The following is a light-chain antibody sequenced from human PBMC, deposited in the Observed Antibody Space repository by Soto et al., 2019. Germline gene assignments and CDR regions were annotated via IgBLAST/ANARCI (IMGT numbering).Light chain of an antibody. CDR1: SSDVGGYNY. V-gene: IGLV2-11*01. J-gene: IGLJ2*01. Sequence: QSVLTQPHSVSESPGQSVTISCTGTSSDVGGYNYVSWYQQHPGKAPKLMIYDVTKRPSGVPDRFSGSKSGNTASLTISGLQAEDEASYYCCSYAGSYALIFGGGTKLTVL. CDR2: DVT. CDR3: CSYAGSYALI.